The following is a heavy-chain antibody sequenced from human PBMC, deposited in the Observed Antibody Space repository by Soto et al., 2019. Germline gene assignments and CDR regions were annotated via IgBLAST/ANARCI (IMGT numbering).Heavy chain of an antibody. CDR3: ASSFYDFPWYYFDN. J-gene: IGHJ4*02. CDR1: GASIGTSNW. V-gene: IGHV4-4*02. D-gene: IGHD3-3*01. Sequence: SETLFLTCAVSGASIGTSNWWSWVRQSPGKGLEWIGEIHDSGSTKYNPSLKSRVTISLDKSKNQFSLNVSSVTAADTAVYYCASSFYDFPWYYFDNWGQGTLVTVSS. CDR2: IHDSGST.